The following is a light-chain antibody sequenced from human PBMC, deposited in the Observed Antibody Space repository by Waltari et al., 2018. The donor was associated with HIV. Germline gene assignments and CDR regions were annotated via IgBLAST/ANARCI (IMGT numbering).Light chain of an antibody. CDR2: DNI. CDR1: SSNIGASYD. V-gene: IGLV1-40*01. J-gene: IGLJ1*01. CDR3: QSYDSSLGGFYV. Sequence: QSVLTQPPSVSGAPGQRVTISCTGSSSNIGASYDIHWYQQLPGTAPKLLIFDNINRPSGAPDRFAGSKLATSASLAFTGLQAEDEADYYCQSYDSSLGGFYVFGTGTKVTVL.